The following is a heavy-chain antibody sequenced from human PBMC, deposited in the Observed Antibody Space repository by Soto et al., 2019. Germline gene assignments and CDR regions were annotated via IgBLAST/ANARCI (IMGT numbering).Heavy chain of an antibody. CDR3: ARDNSSGWPYYYYYGMDV. D-gene: IGHD6-19*01. J-gene: IGHJ6*02. CDR1: GGSISSYY. CDR2: IYYSGST. Sequence: PSETLSLTCTVSGGSISSYYWSWIRQPPGKGLEWIGYIYYSGSTNYNPSLKSRVTISVDTSKNQFSLKLSSVTAADTAVYYCARDNSSGWPYYYYYGMDVWGQGTTVTVSS. V-gene: IGHV4-59*01.